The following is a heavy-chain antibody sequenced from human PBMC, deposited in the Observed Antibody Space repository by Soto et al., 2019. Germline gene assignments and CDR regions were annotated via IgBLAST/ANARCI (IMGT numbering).Heavy chain of an antibody. CDR1: GYTFSDYY. D-gene: IGHD2-15*01. CDR3: ARGGEFCSTGSCNSSLGDAFDV. J-gene: IGHJ3*01. CDR2: ISPNNGAT. V-gene: IGHV1-2*02. Sequence: QVQLVQSGAEVKKPGASMKVSCKASGYTFSDYYMHWVRQAPGQGLECMGWISPNNGATNYAQKFQDRVTMTRDASITTACMELSRLRSDDTAVYYCARGGEFCSTGSCNSSLGDAFDVWGQGTTVTVSS.